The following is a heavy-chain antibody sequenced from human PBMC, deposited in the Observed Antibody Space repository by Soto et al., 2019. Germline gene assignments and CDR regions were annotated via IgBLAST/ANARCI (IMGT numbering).Heavy chain of an antibody. CDR2: ISGSGSGT. CDR3: AKLRSRYYDTVDY. V-gene: IGHV3-23*01. CDR1: GFTFSSYS. Sequence: GGSLRLSCAASGFTFSSYSIYWVRQAPGKGLEWVSGISGSGSGTYYADSVKGRFTISRDNSKKTLYLQMNSLRAEDTAVYYCAKLRSRYYDTVDYWGQRTLATVSS. D-gene: IGHD3-16*01. J-gene: IGHJ4*02.